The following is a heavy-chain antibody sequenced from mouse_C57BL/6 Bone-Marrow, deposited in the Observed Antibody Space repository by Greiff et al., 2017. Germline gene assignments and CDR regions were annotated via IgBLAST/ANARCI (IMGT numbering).Heavy chain of an antibody. CDR3: ASSVYGNYAMDY. J-gene: IGHJ4*01. CDR2: IYPGAGDT. Sequence: VQLQESGAELVKPGASVKLSCKASGYAFSSYWMNWVKQRPGKGLEWIGEIYPGAGDTNYNGNFKGKATLTADKSSSTAYMQLSSLTAEDSAVYFCASSVYGNYAMDYWGQGTSVTVSS. V-gene: IGHV1-80*01. D-gene: IGHD2-1*01. CDR1: GYAFSSYW.